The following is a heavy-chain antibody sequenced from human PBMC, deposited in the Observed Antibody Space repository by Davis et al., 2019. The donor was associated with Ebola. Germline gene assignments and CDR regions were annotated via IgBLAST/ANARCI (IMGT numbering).Heavy chain of an antibody. V-gene: IGHV4-34*01. CDR3: VRGSDAYKTGY. CDR1: GGSFSGYY. CDR2: INHSGST. D-gene: IGHD5-24*01. J-gene: IGHJ4*02. Sequence: SETLSLTCAVYGGSFSGYYWSWIRQPPGKGLEWIGEINHSGSTNYNPSLKSRVTILVDTSKNQFSLEVRSVTAADTAFYYCVRGSDAYKTGYWGQGTLVTVSS.